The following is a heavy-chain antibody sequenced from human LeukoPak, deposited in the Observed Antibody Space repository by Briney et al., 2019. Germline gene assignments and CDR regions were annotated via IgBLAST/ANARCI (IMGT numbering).Heavy chain of an antibody. J-gene: IGHJ4*02. Sequence: ASVKVSCKASGYTFTSYYMHWVRQAPGQGLEWMGIINPSGGSTSYAQKFQGRVTMTRDTSTSTVYMELSSLRSEDTAVYYCARDYRSSSSGYYYASGFDYWGQGTLVTVSS. D-gene: IGHD3-22*01. V-gene: IGHV1-46*01. CDR2: INPSGGST. CDR3: ARDYRSSSSGYYYASGFDY. CDR1: GYTFTSYY.